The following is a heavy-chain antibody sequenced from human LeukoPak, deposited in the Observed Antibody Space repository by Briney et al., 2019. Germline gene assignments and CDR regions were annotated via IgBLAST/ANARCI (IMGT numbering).Heavy chain of an antibody. CDR3: ARDPTTVVTTPYYFDF. CDR1: GGSFSGYH. V-gene: IGHV4-34*01. D-gene: IGHD4-23*01. CDR2: INDRGHT. Sequence: SETLSLTCAVHGGSFSGYHWNWIRQFPGKGLEWNGEINDRGHTNYNPSLESRVTISVDTSKKQFSLKLSSVAAADTAVYYCARDPTTVVTTPYYFDFWGQGTLVTVSS. J-gene: IGHJ4*02.